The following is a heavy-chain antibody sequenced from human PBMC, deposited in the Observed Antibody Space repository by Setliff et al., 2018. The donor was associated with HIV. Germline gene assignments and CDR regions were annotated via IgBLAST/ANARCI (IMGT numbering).Heavy chain of an antibody. J-gene: IGHJ3*02. Sequence: SVKVSCKAYGHTYNAYGITWVRQAPGQGLEWVGGIIPVVDAPIYAQRFQGRVVITADKSTGTAYMQLSSLKFEDTAVYYCATRPPGVHGFSIWGQGTMVTVSS. D-gene: IGHD3-10*01. CDR3: ATRPPGVHGFSI. CDR2: IIPVVDAP. V-gene: IGHV1-69*06. CDR1: GHTYNAYG.